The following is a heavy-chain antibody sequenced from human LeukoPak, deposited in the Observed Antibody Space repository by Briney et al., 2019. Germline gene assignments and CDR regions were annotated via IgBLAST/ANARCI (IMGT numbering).Heavy chain of an antibody. CDR1: GGTFSSYA. CDR3: ARQTGHRGYSYLEAFDI. CDR2: IIPIFGTA. Sequence: EASVKVSCKASGGTFSSYAISWVRQAPGQELEWMGRIIPIFGTANYAQKFQGRVTITTDESTSTAYMELSSLRSEDTAVYYCARQTGHRGYSYLEAFDIWGRGTMVTVSS. J-gene: IGHJ3*02. D-gene: IGHD5-18*01. V-gene: IGHV1-69*05.